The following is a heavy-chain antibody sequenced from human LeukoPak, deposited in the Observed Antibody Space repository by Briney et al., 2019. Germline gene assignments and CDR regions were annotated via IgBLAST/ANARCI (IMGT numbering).Heavy chain of an antibody. V-gene: IGHV4-61*02. CDR2: IYTSGST. CDR3: ASKIVSLRSDWYFDL. D-gene: IGHD3-22*01. J-gene: IGHJ2*01. Sequence: PSETLSLTCTVSGGSISSGSYYWSWIRQPAGKGLEWIGRIYTSGSTNYNPALKSRVTISVDTSKNQFSLKLSSVTAADTAVYYCASKIVSLRSDWYFDLWGRGTLVTVSS. CDR1: GGSISSGSYY.